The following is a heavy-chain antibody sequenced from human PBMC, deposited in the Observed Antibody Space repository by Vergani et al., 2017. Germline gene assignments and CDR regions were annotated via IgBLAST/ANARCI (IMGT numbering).Heavy chain of an antibody. V-gene: IGHV4-34*01. CDR1: GGSLSGYY. J-gene: IGHJ3*01. CDR2: SNHSGTI. Sequence: QVQLQQWGPGLLKPSETLSLTCAVYGGSLSGYYWSWIRLAPGKGLEWIGESNHSGTINYNPTLKSPFNVSIDTSRDHFSLKLRSVSAADTAVYFCARRAERWETLLRDDLDVWGQGTFVTVSP. CDR3: ARRAERWETLLRDDLDV. D-gene: IGHD1-26*01.